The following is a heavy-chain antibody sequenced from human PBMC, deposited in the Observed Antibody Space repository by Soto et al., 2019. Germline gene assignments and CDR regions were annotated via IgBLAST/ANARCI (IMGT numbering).Heavy chain of an antibody. J-gene: IGHJ6*02. CDR1: GFTFSSYG. V-gene: IGHV3-33*01. CDR2: IWYAGSNK. D-gene: IGHD5-12*01. CDR3: ARDGSHFYVATKEVRQQLPHYYYYCGIDV. Sequence: QVQLVESGGGVVQPGRSLRLSCAASGFTFSSYGMHWVRQAPGKGLEWVAVIWYAGSNKYYADSVKGRFTISRDNSKNTLYLQMNSLRAEDTAVYYCARDGSHFYVATKEVRQQLPHYYYYCGIDVWGQGTTVTVSS.